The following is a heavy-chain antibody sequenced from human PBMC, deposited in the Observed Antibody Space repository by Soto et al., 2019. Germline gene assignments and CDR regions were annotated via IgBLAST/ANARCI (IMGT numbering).Heavy chain of an antibody. V-gene: IGHV2-70*11. CDR3: ARIQSSIVVIDY. Sequence: SGPTLVNPTQTLTLTCTFSGFSLTTSGMCVTWIRQPPGKALEWLARIDWDDYKYYSTSLKTRLTISKDTSKNQVVPTMINMDPVDTATYYCARIQSSIVVIDYWGQGTLVTVSS. J-gene: IGHJ4*02. D-gene: IGHD1-26*01. CDR2: IDWDDYK. CDR1: GFSLTTSGMC.